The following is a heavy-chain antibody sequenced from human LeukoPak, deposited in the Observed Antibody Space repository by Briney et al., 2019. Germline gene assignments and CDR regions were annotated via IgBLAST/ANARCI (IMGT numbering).Heavy chain of an antibody. CDR1: GFTFSSHG. CDR3: AKDLSYGSLWFDP. CDR2: IWYDGSKT. V-gene: IGHV3-33*06. D-gene: IGHD3-10*01. Sequence: GGCLRLSCAASGFTFSSHGMQWVRQAPGKGLEWVELIWYDGSKTNYVDSVMGRFTISRDSSKNTLYLQMDNLRVEDTAVYFCAKDLSYGSLWFDPWGQGTLVTVSS. J-gene: IGHJ5*02.